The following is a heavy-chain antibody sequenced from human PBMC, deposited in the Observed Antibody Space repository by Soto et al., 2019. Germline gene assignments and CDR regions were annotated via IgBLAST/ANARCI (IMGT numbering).Heavy chain of an antibody. CDR2: VSAYNGNT. CDR3: ARLEDCSGGSCYAAGFDY. J-gene: IGHJ4*02. CDR1: GYTFTSYG. Sequence: ASVKVSCKASGYTFTSYGISWVRQAPGQGLEWMGWVSAYNGNTNYAQKLQGRVTMTTDTSTSTAYMELRSLRSDDTAVYYCARLEDCSGGSCYAAGFDYWGQGTLVTVSS. D-gene: IGHD2-15*01. V-gene: IGHV1-18*04.